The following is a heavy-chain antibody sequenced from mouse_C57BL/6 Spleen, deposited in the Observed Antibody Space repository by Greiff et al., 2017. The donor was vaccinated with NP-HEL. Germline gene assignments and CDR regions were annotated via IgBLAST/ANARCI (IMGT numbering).Heavy chain of an antibody. CDR2: INYDGSST. CDR3: ARESPYYYGSSYYYYAMDY. Sequence: EVQRVESEGGLVQPGSSMKLSCTASGFTFSDYYMAWVRQVPEKGLEWVANINYDGSSTYYLDSLKSRFIISRDNAKNILYLQMSSLKSEDTATYYCARESPYYYGSSYYYYAMDYWGQGTSVTVSS. J-gene: IGHJ4*01. CDR1: GFTFSDYY. D-gene: IGHD1-1*01. V-gene: IGHV5-16*01.